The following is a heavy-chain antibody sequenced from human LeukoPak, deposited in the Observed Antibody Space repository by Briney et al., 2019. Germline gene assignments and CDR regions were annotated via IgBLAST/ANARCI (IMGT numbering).Heavy chain of an antibody. CDR3: ARDKVKGGSWNYADY. J-gene: IGHJ4*02. Sequence: SVKVSCKASGYTFTGYYMHWVRQAPGQGLEWMGRIIPILGIANYAQKFQGRVTITADKSTSTAYMELSSLRSEDTAVYYCARDKVKGGSWNYADYWGQGTLVTVSS. V-gene: IGHV1-69*04. CDR1: GYTFTGYY. D-gene: IGHD1-7*01. CDR2: IIPILGIA.